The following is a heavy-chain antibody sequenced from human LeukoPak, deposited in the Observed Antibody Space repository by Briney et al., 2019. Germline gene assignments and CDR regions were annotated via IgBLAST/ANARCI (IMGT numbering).Heavy chain of an antibody. D-gene: IGHD3-10*01. CDR3: ARGTMVRGVVGY. J-gene: IGHJ4*02. CDR1: GYSISSGYY. Sequence: SETLSLTCTVSGYSISSGYYWGWIRQPPGKGLEWIGSIYHSGSTYYNPSLKGRVTISVDTSKNQFSLKLSSVTAADTAVYYCARGTMVRGVVGYWGQGTLVTVSS. CDR2: IYHSGST. V-gene: IGHV4-38-2*02.